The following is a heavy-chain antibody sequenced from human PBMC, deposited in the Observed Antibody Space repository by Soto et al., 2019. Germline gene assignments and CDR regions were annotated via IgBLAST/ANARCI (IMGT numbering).Heavy chain of an antibody. Sequence: AASVKVSCKASGYTFSNYAISWVRQAPGQGLEWMGWITAHNGNTKYAQKFQARVTMTTDTSTSTASMELRSLTSDDTAVYYCARDAPYDDFWSGVMELYYYGMDVWGQGTTVTVSS. CDR1: GYTFSNYA. V-gene: IGHV1-18*01. J-gene: IGHJ6*02. CDR2: ITAHNGNT. CDR3: ARDAPYDDFWSGVMELYYYGMDV. D-gene: IGHD3-3*01.